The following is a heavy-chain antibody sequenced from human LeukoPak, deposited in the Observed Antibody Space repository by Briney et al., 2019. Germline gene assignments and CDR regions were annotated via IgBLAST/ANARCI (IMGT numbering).Heavy chain of an antibody. D-gene: IGHD5-18*01. CDR1: GFTFGTYA. CDR3: TRYSGRTDY. V-gene: IGHV3-49*03. J-gene: IGHJ4*02. Sequence: AGGSLRLSCTSSGFTFGTYAVSWFRQAPGKGLEWVAFIRSKTFGGTTEYAASVKGRFTISRDDSKSIAYLQMNSLKTEDTAVYYCTRYSGRTDYWGQGTLVSVSS. CDR2: IRSKTFGGTT.